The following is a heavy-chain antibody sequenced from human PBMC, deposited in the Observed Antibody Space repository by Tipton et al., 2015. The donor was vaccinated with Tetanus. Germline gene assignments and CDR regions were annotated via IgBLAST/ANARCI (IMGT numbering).Heavy chain of an antibody. CDR2: ISSSSSYI. CDR3: ARVSYCGGDCYFSFFDY. D-gene: IGHD2-21*02. CDR1: GFTFSSYS. J-gene: IGHJ4*02. V-gene: IGHV3-21*01. Sequence: SLRLSCAASGFTFSSYSMNWVRQAPGKGLEWVSSISSSSSYIYYADSVKGRFTISRDNAKNSLYLQMNSLRAEDTAVYYCARVSYCGGDCYFSFFDYWGQGTLVTVSS.